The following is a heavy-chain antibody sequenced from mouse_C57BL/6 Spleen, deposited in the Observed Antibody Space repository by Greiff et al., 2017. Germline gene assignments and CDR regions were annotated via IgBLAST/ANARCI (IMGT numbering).Heavy chain of an antibody. Sequence: QVQLQQSGPELVKPGASVKISCKASGYAFSSSWMNWVKQRPGKGLEWIGRIYPGDGDTNYNGKFKGKATLTADKSSSTAYMQLSSLTSEDSAVYFCARDGSRNWYLDVWGTGTTVTVSS. V-gene: IGHV1-82*01. CDR2: IYPGDGDT. CDR3: ARDGSRNWYLDV. CDR1: GYAFSSSW. D-gene: IGHD1-1*01. J-gene: IGHJ1*03.